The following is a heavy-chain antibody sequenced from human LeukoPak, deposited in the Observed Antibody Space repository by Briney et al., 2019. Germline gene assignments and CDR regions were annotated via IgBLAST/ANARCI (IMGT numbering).Heavy chain of an antibody. CDR2: ISAYNGNT. CDR3: ARGDSIGDILTGYSYYFDY. Sequence: GASVKVSCKASGYTFTSYGISWVRQAPGQGLEWMGWISAYNGNTNYAQKLQGRVTMTTDTSTSTAYMELRSLRSDDTAVYYCARGDSIGDILTGYSYYFDYWGQGTLVTVSS. V-gene: IGHV1-18*01. CDR1: GYTFTSYG. J-gene: IGHJ4*02. D-gene: IGHD3-9*01.